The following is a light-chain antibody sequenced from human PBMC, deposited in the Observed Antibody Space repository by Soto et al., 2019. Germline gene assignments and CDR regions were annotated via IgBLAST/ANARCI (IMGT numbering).Light chain of an antibody. J-gene: IGLJ2*01. CDR1: SSDVGRYNY. V-gene: IGLV2-8*01. Sequence: QSALTQPPSASGSPGQSVTISCTGTSSDVGRYNYVSWYQQHPGKAPKLMIYEVSKRPSGVPDRFSGSKSGTSASLAITGLQAEDEADYYCQSYDSRLSGREVFGGGTKLTVL. CDR2: EVS. CDR3: QSYDSRLSGREV.